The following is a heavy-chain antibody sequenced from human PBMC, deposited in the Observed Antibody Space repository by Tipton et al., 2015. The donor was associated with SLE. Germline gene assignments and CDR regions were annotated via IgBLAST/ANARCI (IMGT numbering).Heavy chain of an antibody. V-gene: IGHV4-59*11. CDR2: IYYTGST. Sequence: TLSLTCTVSGDSIISHYWSWFRQPPGKGLEWLGYIYYTGSTNYNPSLKSRVIISVDTSKNQFSLKVTSVTAADTAVYYCARDDPLGIWGQGTMVTVSS. CDR3: ARDDPLGI. CDR1: GDSIISHY. J-gene: IGHJ3*02.